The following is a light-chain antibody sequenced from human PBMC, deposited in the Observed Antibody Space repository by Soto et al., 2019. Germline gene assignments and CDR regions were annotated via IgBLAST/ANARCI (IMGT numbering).Light chain of an antibody. CDR2: DAS. CDR1: QTISNW. V-gene: IGKV1-5*01. J-gene: IGKJ4*01. CDR3: QQYNTYPLT. Sequence: DIQMTQSPSTLSESVGDRVTITCRASQTISNWLAWYQQKPGKAPKVLIFDASTLDGGVPSRFSGRRSGTDFTLTISSLQPSDFATYYCQQYNTYPLTFGGGTKVEI.